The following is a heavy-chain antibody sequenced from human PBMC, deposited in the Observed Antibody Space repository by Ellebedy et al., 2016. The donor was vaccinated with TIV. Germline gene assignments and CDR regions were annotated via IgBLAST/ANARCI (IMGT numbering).Heavy chain of an antibody. Sequence: MPSETLSLTCAVYGGSFSGYYWSWIRQPPGKGLEWIGEINPSGSTSYNPSLKSQVTISVDTPKKQFSLRLTSVTAADTAVYYCARARGQYLYGSGSYFTNWGQGEMVTVSS. CDR1: GGSFSGYY. D-gene: IGHD3-10*01. CDR3: ARARGQYLYGSGSYFTN. V-gene: IGHV4-34*01. CDR2: INPSGST. J-gene: IGHJ4*02.